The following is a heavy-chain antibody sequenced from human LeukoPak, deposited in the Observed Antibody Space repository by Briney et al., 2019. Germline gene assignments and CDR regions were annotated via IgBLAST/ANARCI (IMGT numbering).Heavy chain of an antibody. CDR2: IRSNSDGGTI. D-gene: IGHD3-22*01. CDR1: GFTFTNAW. Sequence: GGSLRLSCATSGFTFTNAWMNWVRQAPGKGLEWVGRIRSNSDGGTIDYAAPVKGRFTLSRGDSKNTLYLQMNSLQTEDTAVYYCATDFYDSTWGQGTLVTVSS. CDR3: ATDFYDST. J-gene: IGHJ5*02. V-gene: IGHV3-15*07.